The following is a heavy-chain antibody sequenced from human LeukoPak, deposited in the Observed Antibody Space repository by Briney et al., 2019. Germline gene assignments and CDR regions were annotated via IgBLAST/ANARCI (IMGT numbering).Heavy chain of an antibody. J-gene: IGHJ2*01. D-gene: IGHD3-9*01. CDR1: GGSISSYH. V-gene: IGHV4-59*01. Sequence: SETLSLTCTVSGGSISSYHWSWIRQPPGRGLEWIGYTSYSGSTDYNPSLRSRVTLSVDTSKNQLSLKLSSVTAADTAVYYCGRRTSYDTLTGYTYWYFDLWGRGTLVTVSS. CDR3: GRRTSYDTLTGYTYWYFDL. CDR2: TSYSGST.